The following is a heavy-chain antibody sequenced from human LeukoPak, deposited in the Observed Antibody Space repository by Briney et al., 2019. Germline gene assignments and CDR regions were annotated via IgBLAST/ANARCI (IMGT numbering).Heavy chain of an antibody. CDR2: INAGNGNT. J-gene: IGHJ4*02. V-gene: IGHV1-3*01. CDR1: GYTFTSHA. CDR3: ARSPPLGDYDLGNHYYFDY. D-gene: IGHD4-17*01. Sequence: ASVKVSCKASGYTFTSHAMHWVRQAPGQRLEWMGWINAGNGNTKYSQKFQGRVTITRDTSASTAYMELSSLRSEDTAVYYCARSPPLGDYDLGNHYYFDYWGQGTLVTVSS.